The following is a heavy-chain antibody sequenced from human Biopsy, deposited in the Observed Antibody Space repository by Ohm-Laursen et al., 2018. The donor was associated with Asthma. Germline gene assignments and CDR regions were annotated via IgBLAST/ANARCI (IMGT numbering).Heavy chain of an antibody. Sequence: SLRLSCSASGFAVSRDHMFWVHQAPGKGLEWVSVIYSGGTSHTADSVRGRFTISRDYSKNTLYLQMHSLRAEDTAVYYCARGDSSNWLHYYFDYWGQGTLVTVSS. V-gene: IGHV3-53*01. J-gene: IGHJ4*02. CDR3: ARGDSSNWLHYYFDY. CDR2: IYSGGTS. CDR1: GFAVSRDH. D-gene: IGHD3-22*01.